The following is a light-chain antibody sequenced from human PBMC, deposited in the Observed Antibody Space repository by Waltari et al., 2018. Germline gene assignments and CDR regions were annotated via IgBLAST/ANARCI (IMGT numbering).Light chain of an antibody. CDR3: QQYNSYPLT. CDR1: QSISSW. J-gene: IGKJ4*01. CDR2: KAS. V-gene: IGKV1-5*03. Sequence: DIQMTKSPSTLSASVGDTVTLPCRASQSISSWLAWYQQKPGKAPKLLIYKASSLESGVPSRFSGSGSGTEFTLTISSLQPDDFATYYCQQYNSYPLTFGGGTKVEIK.